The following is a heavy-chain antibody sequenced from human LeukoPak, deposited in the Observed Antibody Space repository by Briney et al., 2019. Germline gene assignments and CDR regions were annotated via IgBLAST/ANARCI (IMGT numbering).Heavy chain of an antibody. CDR1: GFTFDDYA. D-gene: IGHD6-13*01. CDR3: AREESSSWYGY. CDR2: ISWNSGSI. V-gene: IGHV3-9*01. J-gene: IGHJ4*02. Sequence: GGSLRLSCAASGFTFDDYAMHWVRQAPGKGLEWVSGISWNSGSIGYADSVKGRFTISRDNAKNSLYLQMNSLRAEDTAVYYCAREESSSWYGYWGQGTLVTVSS.